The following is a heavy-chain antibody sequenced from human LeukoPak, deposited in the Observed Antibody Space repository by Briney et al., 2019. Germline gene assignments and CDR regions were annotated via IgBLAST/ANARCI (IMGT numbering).Heavy chain of an antibody. CDR1: GGTFSSYA. J-gene: IGHJ4*02. Sequence: ASVKVSCKASGGTFSSYAISWVRQAPGQGLEWMGGIIPIFGTANYAQKFQGRVTITTDESTSTAYMELSSLRSEDTAVYYCARGVLARSSGWYVVYDYWGQGTLVTVSS. D-gene: IGHD6-13*01. CDR3: ARGVLARSSGWYVVYDY. CDR2: IIPIFGTA. V-gene: IGHV1-69*05.